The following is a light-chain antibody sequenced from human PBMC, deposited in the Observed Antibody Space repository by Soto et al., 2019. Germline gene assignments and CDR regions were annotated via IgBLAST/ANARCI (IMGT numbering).Light chain of an antibody. V-gene: IGKV1-33*01. CDR1: QDISDS. CDR2: DAS. J-gene: IGKJ4*01. Sequence: DIQMTQSPSSLSASVGDRVTITFQASQDISDSLNWYQQKPGKAPKLLIYDASNLETGVPSKFSGSGSGTDFTFTISSLQPEDIATYYCQQYDNLPLTFGGGTKVDIK. CDR3: QQYDNLPLT.